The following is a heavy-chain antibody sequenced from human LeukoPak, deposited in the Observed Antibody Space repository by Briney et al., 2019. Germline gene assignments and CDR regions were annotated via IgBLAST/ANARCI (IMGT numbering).Heavy chain of an antibody. CDR3: ARHERWEKVAGLFDY. Sequence: PSETLSLTCTVSGGSISSYYWSWIRQPPGKGLEWIGYIYYSGSTNYNPSLESRVTISIDTSKNQFSLKLSSVTAADTAVYYCARHERWEKVAGLFDYWGQGTLVTVSS. CDR2: IYYSGST. D-gene: IGHD6-19*01. J-gene: IGHJ4*02. V-gene: IGHV4-59*01. CDR1: GGSISSYY.